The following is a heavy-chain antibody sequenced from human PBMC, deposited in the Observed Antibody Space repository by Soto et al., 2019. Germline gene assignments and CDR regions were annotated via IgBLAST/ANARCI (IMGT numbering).Heavy chain of an antibody. J-gene: IGHJ3*02. CDR2: IYYSGST. Sequence: PSETLSLSCTVSGGSVSSGSYYWSWIRQPPGKGLEWIGYIYYSGSTNYNPSLKSRVTISLDTSKNQFSLKLSSVTAADTAVYSCAGLTLGYGSGGSCPGAFGIWGKGTRVAVSS. V-gene: IGHV4-61*01. CDR1: GGSVSSGSYY. CDR3: AGLTLGYGSGGSCPGAFGI. D-gene: IGHD2-15*01.